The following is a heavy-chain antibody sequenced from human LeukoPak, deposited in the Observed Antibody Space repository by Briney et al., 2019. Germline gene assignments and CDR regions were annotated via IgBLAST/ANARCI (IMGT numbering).Heavy chain of an antibody. D-gene: IGHD5-24*01. Sequence: GRSLRLSCAASGFTFSSYGMHWVRQAPGKRLEWVAVISYDGSNKYYADSVKGRFTISRDNSKNTLYLQMNSLRAEDAAVYYCARDSDGYIDYFDYWGQGTLVTVSS. CDR1: GFTFSSYG. V-gene: IGHV3-30*03. CDR3: ARDSDGYIDYFDY. CDR2: ISYDGSNK. J-gene: IGHJ4*02.